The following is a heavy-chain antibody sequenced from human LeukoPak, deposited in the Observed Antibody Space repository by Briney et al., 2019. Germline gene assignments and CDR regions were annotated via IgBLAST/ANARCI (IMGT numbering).Heavy chain of an antibody. CDR3: STDYYGSGRPGLGY. CDR1: GFTFSKAW. CDR2: IKSKTDGGTI. V-gene: IGHV3-15*07. J-gene: IGHJ4*02. D-gene: IGHD3-10*01. Sequence: GGSLRLSCAASGFTFSKAWMNWVRQAPGKGLEWVGRIKSKTDGGTIDHAAPVKGRFTISRDDSKNMMYLQMNSLKTEDTAVYYCSTDYYGSGRPGLGYWGQGSLVTVSS.